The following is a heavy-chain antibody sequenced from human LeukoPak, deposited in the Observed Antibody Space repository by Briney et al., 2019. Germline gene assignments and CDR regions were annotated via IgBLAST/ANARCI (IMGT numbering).Heavy chain of an antibody. CDR1: GYTFTSYG. CDR3: ARDLYCSGGSCYLRDAFDI. Sequence: GASVKVSCKASGYTFTSYGISWVRQAPGQGLEWMGWISAYNGNTNYAQKLQGRVTMTTDTSTSTAYMELRSLRSDDAAVYYCARDLYCSGGSCYLRDAFDIWGQGTMVTVSS. D-gene: IGHD2-15*01. J-gene: IGHJ3*02. V-gene: IGHV1-18*01. CDR2: ISAYNGNT.